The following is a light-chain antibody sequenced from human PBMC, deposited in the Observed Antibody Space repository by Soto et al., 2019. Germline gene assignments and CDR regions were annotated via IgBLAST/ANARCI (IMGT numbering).Light chain of an antibody. V-gene: IGKV1-39*01. CDR3: QQSYSRPRT. J-gene: IGKJ1*01. CDR1: QSISSY. CDR2: AAF. Sequence: DIQMTQSHSTLSVSVGDRVTITCRASQSISSYLNWYQQKPGKAPNLLIHAAFNLQSGVPSRFSGSGSGTDFTLTISSLQPEDFATYYCQQSYSRPRTFGQGTKVDIK.